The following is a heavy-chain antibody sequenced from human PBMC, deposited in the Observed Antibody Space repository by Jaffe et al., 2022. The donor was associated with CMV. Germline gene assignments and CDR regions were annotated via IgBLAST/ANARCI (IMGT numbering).Heavy chain of an antibody. CDR2: ISSSGDTI. CDR3: ARDRTVSRFDY. J-gene: IGHJ4*02. Sequence: EVQLVESGGGLVQPGRSLRLSCAASGFTFSTYEMNWVRQAPGKGLEWVSYISSSGDTINYADSVKGRFTISRDNAKNSLYLQMNSLRAEDTAVYYCARDRTVSRFDYWGQGTLVTVSS. CDR1: GFTFSTYE. D-gene: IGHD4-17*01. V-gene: IGHV3-48*03.